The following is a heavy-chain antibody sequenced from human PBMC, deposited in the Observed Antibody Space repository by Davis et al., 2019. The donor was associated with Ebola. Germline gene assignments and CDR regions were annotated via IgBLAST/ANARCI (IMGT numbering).Heavy chain of an antibody. CDR3: ARDWFGEISYFYYGVKV. CDR1: GFSVSTSY. V-gene: IGHV3-53*01. J-gene: IGHJ6*01. CDR2: IDNDGKP. D-gene: IGHD3-10*01. Sequence: GESLKISCAATGFSVSTSYMSWVRQAPGEGLEWLSFIDNDGKPSYADSVKGRFAISRDSSKNTLYLEINSLTVEDTAVYYCARDWFGEISYFYYGVKVWGQGIPVIVSS.